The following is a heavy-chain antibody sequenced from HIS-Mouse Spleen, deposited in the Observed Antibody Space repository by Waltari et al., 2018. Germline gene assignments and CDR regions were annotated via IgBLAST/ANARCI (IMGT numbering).Heavy chain of an antibody. CDR3: AREIPYSSSWYDWYFDL. CDR1: GGSISSSSYD. Sequence: QLQLQESGPGLVKPSEPLSLTCTVSGGSISSSSYDWGWIRQPPGKGLEWIGSIYYSGSTYYNPSLKSRVTISVDTSKNQFSLKLSSVTAADTAVYYCAREIPYSSSWYDWYFDLWGRGTLVTVSS. V-gene: IGHV4-39*07. CDR2: IYYSGST. J-gene: IGHJ2*01. D-gene: IGHD6-13*01.